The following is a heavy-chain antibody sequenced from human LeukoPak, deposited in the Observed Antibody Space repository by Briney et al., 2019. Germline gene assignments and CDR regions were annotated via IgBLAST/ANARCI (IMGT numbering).Heavy chain of an antibody. CDR2: ICGSDSVI. D-gene: IGHD4-17*01. V-gene: IGHV3-11*04. Sequence: GGALRLSRVHSRFTFSDYYMSWIRPAPGKGPEWLSYICGSDSVIGRVVYYADSVKGRFTVSRDNAKNSLFLQMNSLRAEDTAVYYCARHDYGDSRFDYWGQGTLVTVSS. CDR1: RFTFSDYY. CDR3: ARHDYGDSRFDY. J-gene: IGHJ4*02.